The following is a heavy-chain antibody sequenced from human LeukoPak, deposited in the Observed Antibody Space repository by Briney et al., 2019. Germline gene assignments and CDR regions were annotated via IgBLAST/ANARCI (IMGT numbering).Heavy chain of an antibody. J-gene: IGHJ6*03. CDR2: IYYSGST. Sequence: SETLSLTCTVSGDSISSHYWSWIRQPPGKGLEWIGYIYYSGSTKYNPSLKSRVTISVDTSKSQFSLKLTSVTAADTAGYYCARDTRRSYYYTDVWGKGTTVTVSS. CDR3: ARDTRRSYYYTDV. D-gene: IGHD1-14*01. V-gene: IGHV4-59*11. CDR1: GDSISSHY.